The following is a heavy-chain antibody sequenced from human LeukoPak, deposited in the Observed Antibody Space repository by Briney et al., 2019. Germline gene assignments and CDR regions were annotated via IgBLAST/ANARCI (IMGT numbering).Heavy chain of an antibody. CDR3: ARDRSSGWYVYDY. CDR1: GFTVSSNY. V-gene: IGHV3-53*01. D-gene: IGHD6-19*01. J-gene: IGHJ4*02. Sequence: GGSLRLSCVASGFTVSSNYMSWVRQAPGKGLEWVSVIYSGSSTYYAESVKGRFTISGNTSKNTLYLQMNSLRADDTAVYYCARDRSSGWYVYDYWGQGTLVTVSS. CDR2: IYSGSST.